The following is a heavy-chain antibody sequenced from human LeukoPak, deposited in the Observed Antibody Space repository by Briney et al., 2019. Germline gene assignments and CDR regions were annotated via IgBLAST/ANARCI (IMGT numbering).Heavy chain of an antibody. J-gene: IGHJ4*02. CDR1: GGSISSYY. D-gene: IGHD6-19*01. CDR3: ARHGTQWLRYPNFDY. V-gene: IGHV4-59*08. CDR2: IYYNDNT. Sequence: SETLSLTCTVSGGSISSYYWSWIRQPPGEGLEWIGSIYYNDNTDYNPSLKSRVTISVDTSNNQFSLKLSSVPAADTAVYYCARHGTQWLRYPNFDYWGQGTLVTVSS.